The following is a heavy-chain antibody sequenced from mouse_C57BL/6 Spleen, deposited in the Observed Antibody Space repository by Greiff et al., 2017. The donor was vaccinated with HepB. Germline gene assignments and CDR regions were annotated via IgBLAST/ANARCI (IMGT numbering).Heavy chain of an antibody. CDR3: TRGGFYYGSS. CDR2: IDPETGGT. Sequence: SGAELVRPGASVTLSCKASGYTFTDYEMHWVKQTPVHGLEWIGAIDPETGGTAYNQKFKGKAILTADKSSSTAYMELRSLTSEDSAVYYCTRGGFYYGSSWGQGTTLTVSS. J-gene: IGHJ2*01. D-gene: IGHD1-1*01. CDR1: GYTFTDYE. V-gene: IGHV1-15*01.